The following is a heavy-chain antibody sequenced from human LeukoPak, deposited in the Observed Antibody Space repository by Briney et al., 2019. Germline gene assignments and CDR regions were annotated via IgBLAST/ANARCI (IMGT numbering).Heavy chain of an antibody. J-gene: IGHJ5*02. CDR1: GGSISSSSYY. D-gene: IGHD5-18*01. Sequence: PSETLSLTCTVSGGSISSSSYYWGWIRQPPGKGLEWIGSIYYSGSTYYNPSLKSRVTISVDTSKNQFSLKLSSVTAADTAVYHCARQGYSYGTSYNWFDPWGQGTLVTVSS. CDR2: IYYSGST. CDR3: ARQGYSYGTSYNWFDP. V-gene: IGHV4-39*01.